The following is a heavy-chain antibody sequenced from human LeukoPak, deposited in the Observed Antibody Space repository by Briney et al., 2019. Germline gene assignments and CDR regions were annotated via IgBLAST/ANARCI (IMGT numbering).Heavy chain of an antibody. CDR1: GGTFSSYA. V-gene: IGHV1-69*13. D-gene: IGHD1-26*01. CDR3: ARAGSQVGAYFDY. J-gene: IGHJ4*02. Sequence: GASVTVSCKASGGTFSSYAISWVRQAPGQGLEWMGGIIPIFGTANYAQKFQGRVTITADESTSTAYMELSSLRSEDTAVYYCARAGSQVGAYFDYWGQGTLVTVSS. CDR2: IIPIFGTA.